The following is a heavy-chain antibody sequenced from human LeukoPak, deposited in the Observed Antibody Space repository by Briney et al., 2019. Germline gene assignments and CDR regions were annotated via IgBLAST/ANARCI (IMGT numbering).Heavy chain of an antibody. Sequence: SETLSLTCSVSGGSISSSSSYWGWIRQPPGKGLDWIGSIYYGGSTYDNPSLKSRVTISVDTSKSQFSLKLSSVTAADTAVYYCASVGSSTGTFDYWGQGTLVTVSS. CDR1: GGSISSSSSY. D-gene: IGHD2-2*01. J-gene: IGHJ4*02. V-gene: IGHV4-39*01. CDR3: ASVGSSTGTFDY. CDR2: IYYGGST.